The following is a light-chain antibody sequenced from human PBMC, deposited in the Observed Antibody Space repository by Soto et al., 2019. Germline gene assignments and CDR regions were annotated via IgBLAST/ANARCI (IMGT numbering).Light chain of an antibody. CDR1: SSDVGSDYNY. J-gene: IGLJ1*01. V-gene: IGLV2-14*03. CDR2: DVS. CDR3: CSYTSISTYV. Sequence: VLTQPASVSGSPGQSIAISCTGTSSDVGSDYNYVSWYQQHPGKAPELMVYDVSTRPSGVSNRFSGSKSGATASLTISGLQAEDEADYYYCSYTSISTYVFGTGTKVTVL.